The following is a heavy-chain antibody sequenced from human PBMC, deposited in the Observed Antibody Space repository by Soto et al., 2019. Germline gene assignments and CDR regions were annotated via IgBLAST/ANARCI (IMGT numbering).Heavy chain of an antibody. CDR1: GGTFNSYA. J-gene: IGHJ6*02. CDR2: IIPIFGTA. D-gene: IGHD3-9*01. Sequence: GAPVKLSSKASGGTFNSYALSWVRQAPGQGLEWMGGIIPIFGTANYAQKFQGRVTITADESTSTAYMELSSLRSEDTAVYYCARLDDILTGYYTPYYYYGMDVWGQGTTVTLSS. CDR3: ARLDDILTGYYTPYYYYGMDV. V-gene: IGHV1-69*13.